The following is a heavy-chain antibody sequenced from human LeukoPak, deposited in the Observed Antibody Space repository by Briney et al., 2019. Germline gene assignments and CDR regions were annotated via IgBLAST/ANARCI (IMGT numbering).Heavy chain of an antibody. D-gene: IGHD3-10*01. CDR1: GYSFTSYW. V-gene: IGHV5-51*01. CDR2: IYPGDADT. Sequence: GESLKISCWGSGYSFTSYWIGWVRQMPGKGLEWMGIIYPGDADTRYSPSFQGQVTISADKSISTAYLQRSSLKASDTAMYYCARHVEDYYGSGSYKSEYYYGMDVWGKRTTVTVSS. CDR3: ARHVEDYYGSGSYKSEYYYGMDV. J-gene: IGHJ6*04.